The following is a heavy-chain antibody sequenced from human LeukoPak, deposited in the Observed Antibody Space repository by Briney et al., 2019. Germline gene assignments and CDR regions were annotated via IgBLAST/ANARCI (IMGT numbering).Heavy chain of an antibody. V-gene: IGHV3-11*01. CDR2: ISSSGSTI. Sequence: GGSLRLSCAASGFTFSDYYMSWIRQAPGEGLEWVSYISSSGSTIYYADSVKGRFTISRDNAKNSLYLQMNSLRAEDTAVYYCARRLTWSSSRYMDVWGKGTTVTVSS. D-gene: IGHD6-6*01. J-gene: IGHJ6*03. CDR1: GFTFSDYY. CDR3: ARRLTWSSSRYMDV.